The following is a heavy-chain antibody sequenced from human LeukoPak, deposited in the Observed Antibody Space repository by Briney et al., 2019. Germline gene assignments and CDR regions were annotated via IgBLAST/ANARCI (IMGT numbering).Heavy chain of an antibody. CDR2: IYTSGST. D-gene: IGHD3-22*01. CDR1: GGSISSYY. Sequence: PSETLSLTCTVSGGSISSYYWSWIRQPAGKGLEWIGRIYTSGSTNYNPSLKSRVTMSVDTSKNQFSLKLSSVTAADAAVYYCARDRYYDSSGYLPFDYWGQGTLVTVSS. CDR3: ARDRYYDSSGYLPFDY. J-gene: IGHJ4*02. V-gene: IGHV4-4*07.